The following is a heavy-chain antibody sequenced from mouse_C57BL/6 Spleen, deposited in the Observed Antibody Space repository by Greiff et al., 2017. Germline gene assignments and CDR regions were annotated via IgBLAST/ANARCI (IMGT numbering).Heavy chain of an antibody. V-gene: IGHV1-39*01. CDR2: INPNYGTT. D-gene: IGHD2-2*01. Sequence: EVQLQQSGPELVKPAASVKISCTASGYSLTDYNMNWVKQSNGKSLEWIGVINPNYGTTSYYQKFKGKATLTVDQSSSTAYLQLDSLTYEGSGVYYCARPRYGYDRAYWGKGTLVTVSA. J-gene: IGHJ3*01. CDR3: ARPRYGYDRAY. CDR1: GYSLTDYN.